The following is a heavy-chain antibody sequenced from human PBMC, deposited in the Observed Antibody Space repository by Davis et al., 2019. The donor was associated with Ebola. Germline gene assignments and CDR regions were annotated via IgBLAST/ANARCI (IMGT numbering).Heavy chain of an antibody. V-gene: IGHV4-59*13. CDR3: ARGRSTHRC. Sequence: PSETLSLTCSVSAYSFSPYYWTWIRQPPGKGLEYIGYIDYSGSTEYNPSLKSRITISVDTSQNQFSLRLTSVTPADTAVYYCARGRSTHRCWGQGARVTVST. CDR2: IDYSGST. J-gene: IGHJ4*02. CDR1: AYSFSPYY. D-gene: IGHD4-11*01.